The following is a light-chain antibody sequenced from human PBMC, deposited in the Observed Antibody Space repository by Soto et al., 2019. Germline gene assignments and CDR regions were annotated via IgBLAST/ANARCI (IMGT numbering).Light chain of an antibody. J-gene: IGKJ1*01. V-gene: IGKV1-39*01. Sequence: DIQMPQSPSSLSASGGDRVTITCRASQSISSSLNWYQQKPGKAPELLIYATSSLQSGVPSRFSGRGSGTEFTLTISSLRPEAFATYCCQQYYSTPTWAFGQGTTVDMK. CDR3: QQYYSTPTWA. CDR1: QSISSS. CDR2: ATS.